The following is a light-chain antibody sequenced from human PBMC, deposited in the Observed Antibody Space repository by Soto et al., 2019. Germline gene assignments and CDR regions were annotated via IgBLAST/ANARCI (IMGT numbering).Light chain of an antibody. J-gene: IGKJ3*01. CDR1: QSISSN. Sequence: EIVMTQSPATLSVSPGERATLSCRASQSISSNLAWYQQKPGQAPRLLIYGASTRATGIPATFSGSGSGTEFTVTISSLQSEDFAVYYCHQYNNWPFTFGPGTKVDIK. V-gene: IGKV3-15*01. CDR2: GAS. CDR3: HQYNNWPFT.